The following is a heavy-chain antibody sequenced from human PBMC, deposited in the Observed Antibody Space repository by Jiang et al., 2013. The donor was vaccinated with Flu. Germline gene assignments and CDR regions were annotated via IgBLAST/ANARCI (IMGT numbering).Heavy chain of an antibody. CDR2: INHSGST. D-gene: IGHD3-10*01. CDR3: ARSNTYYYGSGSSLSYDAFDI. J-gene: IGHJ3*02. Sequence: LLKPSETLSLTCAVYGGSFSGYYWSWIRQPPGKGLEWIGEINHSGSTNYNPSLKSRVTISVDTSKNQFSLKLSSVTAADTAVYYXARSNTYYYGSGSSLSYDAFDIWGQGQMVTV. CDR1: GGSFSGYY. V-gene: IGHV4-34*01.